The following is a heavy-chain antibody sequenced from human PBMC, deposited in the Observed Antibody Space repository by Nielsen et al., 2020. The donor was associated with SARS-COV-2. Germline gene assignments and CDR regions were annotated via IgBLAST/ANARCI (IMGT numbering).Heavy chain of an antibody. V-gene: IGHV1-8*01. D-gene: IGHD2-2*01. CDR2: MNPNSGNT. CDR1: GYTFTSYD. CDR3: ARGPYCSSTSCRYNWFDP. Sequence: ASVKVSCKASGYTFTSYDINWARQATGQGLEWMGWMNPNSGNTGYAQKFQGRVTMTRNTSISTAYMELSSLRSEDTAVYYCARGPYCSSTSCRYNWFDPWGQGTLVTVSS. J-gene: IGHJ5*02.